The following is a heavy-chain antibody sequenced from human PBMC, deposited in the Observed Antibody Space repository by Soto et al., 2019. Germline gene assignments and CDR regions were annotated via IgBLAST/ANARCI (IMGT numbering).Heavy chain of an antibody. CDR3: ARDQKYSSSSEFDY. CDR2: ISAYNGNT. V-gene: IGHV1-18*04. CDR1: GYTFTSYG. J-gene: IGHJ4*02. Sequence: QVQLVQXXXEVKKPGASVKVSCKASGYTFTSYGISWVRQAPGXXXXWMGWISAYNGNTNYAQKLQGIVTMTTDTSTSTAYMELRSLRSDDTAVYYCARDQKYSSSSEFDYWGQGTLVTVSS. D-gene: IGHD6-6*01.